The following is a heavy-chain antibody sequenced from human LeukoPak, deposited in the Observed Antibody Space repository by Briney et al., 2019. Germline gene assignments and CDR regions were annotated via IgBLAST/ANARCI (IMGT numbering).Heavy chain of an antibody. CDR1: GIVFSNTA. J-gene: IGHJ4*02. V-gene: IGHV3-23*01. CDR3: AKDRWLQLLDY. D-gene: IGHD5-24*01. Sequence: GGSLRLSCAASGIVFSNTAMNWARQSPGRGLEWVSAISGGGERTFYADSVKGRFTISRDNSKNMVYLQMNSLRADDTAIYYCAKDRWLQLLDYWGQGTLVTVSS. CDR2: ISGGGERT.